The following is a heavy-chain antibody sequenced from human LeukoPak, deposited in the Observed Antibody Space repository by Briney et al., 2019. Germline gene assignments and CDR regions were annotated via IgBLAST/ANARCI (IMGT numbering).Heavy chain of an antibody. CDR1: GYSISSGYY. CDR2: IYHSGST. Sequence: SETLSLTCTVSGYSISSGYYWGWIRQPPGKGLEWIGSIYHSGSTYYNPSLKSRVTISVDTSKNQFSLKLSSVTAADTAVYYCARGLIGTTVTTSVPGYYYYYYMDVWGKGTTVTVSS. V-gene: IGHV4-38-2*02. J-gene: IGHJ6*03. D-gene: IGHD4-17*01. CDR3: ARGLIGTTVTTSVPGYYYYYYMDV.